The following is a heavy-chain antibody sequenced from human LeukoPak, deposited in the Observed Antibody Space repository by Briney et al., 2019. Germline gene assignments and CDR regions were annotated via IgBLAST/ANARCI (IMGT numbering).Heavy chain of an antibody. D-gene: IGHD2-15*01. Sequence: SETLSLTCTVSGGSISTYYWSWIRQSAGKGLEWIGRIFSSGSTNYNPSLKSRVTMSVDTSKNQFSLKLSSVTAADTAVYYCARDERQGGGSYEWLDPWGQGTLVTVSP. CDR2: IFSSGST. V-gene: IGHV4-4*07. CDR1: GGSISTYY. CDR3: ARDERQGGGSYEWLDP. J-gene: IGHJ5*02.